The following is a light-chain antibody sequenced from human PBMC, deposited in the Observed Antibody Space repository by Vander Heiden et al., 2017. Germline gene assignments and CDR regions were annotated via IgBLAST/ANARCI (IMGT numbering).Light chain of an antibody. CDR2: EAS. CDR3: QQSLSAPLT. V-gene: IGKV1-39*01. CDR1: HNIYNY. J-gene: IGKJ4*01. Sequence: DIQMHQSPSSLSASVGDRVTITCRASHNIYNYLNWYQQQSGQAPKVLIYEASTLQSGAPSRFSGGGSGTHFTLTISSLQPEDFAIYFCQQSLSAPLTFGGGTKVEIK.